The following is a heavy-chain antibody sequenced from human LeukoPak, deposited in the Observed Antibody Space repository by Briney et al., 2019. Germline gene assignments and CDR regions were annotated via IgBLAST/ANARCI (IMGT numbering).Heavy chain of an antibody. CDR2: IDPSDSYT. D-gene: IGHD3-22*01. Sequence: GESLRISCKGSGYSFTSYWISWVRQMPGKGLEWMGRIDPSDSYTNYSPSFQGHVTISADKSISTAYLQWSSLKASDTAMYYCVRHIPAYYDSSGYYYRSAFDIWGQGTMVTVSS. CDR1: GYSFTSYW. CDR3: VRHIPAYYDSSGYYYRSAFDI. J-gene: IGHJ3*02. V-gene: IGHV5-10-1*01.